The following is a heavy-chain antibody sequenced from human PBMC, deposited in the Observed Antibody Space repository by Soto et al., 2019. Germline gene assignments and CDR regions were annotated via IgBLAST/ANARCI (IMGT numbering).Heavy chain of an antibody. V-gene: IGHV3-23*05. CDR2: IPSIRSST. CDR3: ASGPDIFMVYWYFDV. J-gene: IGHJ2*01. D-gene: IGHD3-9*01. Sequence: ETLTLSCAASSFTFSTYYMNWVRQAPGKGLEWVSAIPSIRSSTYYADSVKGRFTISTHNYKHPPYHQTNSLRAEDTAIYYCASGPDIFMVYWYFDVLGRGTLFTAPQ. CDR1: SFTFSTYY.